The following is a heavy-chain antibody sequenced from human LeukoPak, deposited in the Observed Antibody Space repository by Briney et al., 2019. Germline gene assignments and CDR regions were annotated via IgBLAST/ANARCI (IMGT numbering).Heavy chain of an antibody. V-gene: IGHV1-2*02. J-gene: IGHJ6*02. CDR2: INPNTGGT. CDR1: GYTFTGYY. Sequence: ASVKVSCKASGYTFTGYYMHWVRQAPGQGLEWMGWINPNTGGTNYAQKFQGRVTMTRDTSINTAYMELSRLRSDDTAVYYCARVRIGQQLDKYYYYAMDVWGQGTTVTVSS. D-gene: IGHD6-13*01. CDR3: ARVRIGQQLDKYYYYAMDV.